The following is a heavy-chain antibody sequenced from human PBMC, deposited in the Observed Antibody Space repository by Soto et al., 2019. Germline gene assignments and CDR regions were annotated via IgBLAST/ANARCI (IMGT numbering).Heavy chain of an antibody. CDR3: ARVGSFEVVAATDYFDH. CDR2: INPSGDSA. V-gene: IGHV1-46*02. CDR1: GYTFNSYY. J-gene: IGHJ4*02. Sequence: VQLVQSGAEVKKPGASVKISCKASGYTFNSYYMHWVRQAPGQGLEWMGVINPSGDSAGYAQKFQGRVTMTRDTSTSTLYMDLNGLRSDDTAVYYCARVGSFEVVAATDYFDHWGQGTLITVSS. D-gene: IGHD6-19*01.